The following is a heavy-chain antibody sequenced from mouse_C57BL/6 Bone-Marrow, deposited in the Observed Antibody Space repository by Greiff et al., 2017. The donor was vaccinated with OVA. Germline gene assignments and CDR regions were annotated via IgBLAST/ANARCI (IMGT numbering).Heavy chain of an antibody. Sequence: EVMLVESGGDLVKPGGSLKLSCAASGFTFSSYGMSWVRQTPDKRLEWVATISSGGSYTYYPDSVKGRFTISRDNAKNTLYLQMSSLKSEDTAMYYCGANWEDYWGQGTTLTVSS. J-gene: IGHJ2*01. V-gene: IGHV5-6*01. CDR1: GFTFSSYG. D-gene: IGHD4-1*01. CDR3: GANWEDY. CDR2: ISSGGSYT.